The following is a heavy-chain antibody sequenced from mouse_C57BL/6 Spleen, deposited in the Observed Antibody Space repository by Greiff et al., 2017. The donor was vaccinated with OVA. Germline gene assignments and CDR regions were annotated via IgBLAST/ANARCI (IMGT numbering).Heavy chain of an antibody. CDR1: GYTFTSYG. CDR3: ARDASSRDAMDY. J-gene: IGHJ4*01. D-gene: IGHD6-1*01. CDR2: IYPRSGNT. V-gene: IGHV1-81*01. Sequence: QVQLQQSGAELARPGASVKLSCKASGYTFTSYGISWVKQRTGQGLEWIGEIYPRSGNTYYNEKFKGKATLTAAKSSSTAYMELRSLTSEDSAVYFCARDASSRDAMDYWGQGTSVTVSS.